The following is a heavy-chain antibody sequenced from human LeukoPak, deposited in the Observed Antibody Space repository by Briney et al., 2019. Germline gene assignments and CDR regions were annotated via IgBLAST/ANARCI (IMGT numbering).Heavy chain of an antibody. J-gene: IGHJ3*02. Sequence: GGSLRLSCAASGFTFSSYGMHWVRQAPGKGLEWVAVIWFDGTNKYYADSVKGRFTISRDNSKDTLYLQMSSLRAEDTAVYYCTKDRGSSSSYAFDIWGQGTMVTVSS. V-gene: IGHV3-33*06. CDR1: GFTFSSYG. CDR2: IWFDGTNK. D-gene: IGHD6-13*01. CDR3: TKDRGSSSSYAFDI.